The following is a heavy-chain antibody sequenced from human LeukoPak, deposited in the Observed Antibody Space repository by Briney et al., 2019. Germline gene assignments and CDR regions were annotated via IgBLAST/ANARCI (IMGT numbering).Heavy chain of an antibody. CDR2: IIPILGTA. Sequence: SVKVSCKASGGTFSSYAISWVRQAPGQGLEWMGGIIPILGTANYAQKFQGRVTITADESTSTAYMELSSLRSEDTAIYYCASPVKYYDTWSGYPPFDYWGQGTLVTVSS. D-gene: IGHD3-3*01. CDR1: GGTFSSYA. CDR3: ASPVKYYDTWSGYPPFDY. J-gene: IGHJ4*02. V-gene: IGHV1-69*13.